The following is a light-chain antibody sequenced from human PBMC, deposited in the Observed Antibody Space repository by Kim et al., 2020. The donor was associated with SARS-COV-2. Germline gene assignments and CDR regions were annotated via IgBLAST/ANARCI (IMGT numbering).Light chain of an antibody. CDR3: QSRDSGGRVM. CDR1: SLRSYY. Sequence: SSELTQDPVVSVALGQTVRITCQGDSLRSYYATWYQQKPRQAPVLVIYGRNNRPSGIPDRFSGSASGNTASLTISGTQAEDDADFYCQSRDSGGRVMFGGGTQLTVL. V-gene: IGLV3-19*01. J-gene: IGLJ3*02. CDR2: GRN.